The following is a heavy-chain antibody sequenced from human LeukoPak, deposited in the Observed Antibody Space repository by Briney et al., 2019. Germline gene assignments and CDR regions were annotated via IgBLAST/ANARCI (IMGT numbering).Heavy chain of an antibody. D-gene: IGHD6-19*01. CDR3: AKDMLAVAGPGAFDY. CDR2: IRWDSGRV. CDR1: RFTFGDYA. J-gene: IGHJ4*02. V-gene: IGHV3-9*01. Sequence: GGSLRLSCAASRFTFGDYAMHWVRQPPGKGLEWVSSIRWDSGRVDYADSVKGRFTISRDNAKNSLYLQMNSLRAEDTALYYCAKDMLAVAGPGAFDYWGQGTLVTVSS.